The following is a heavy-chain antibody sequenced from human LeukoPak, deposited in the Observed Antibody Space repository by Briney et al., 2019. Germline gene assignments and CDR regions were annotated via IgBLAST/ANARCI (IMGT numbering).Heavy chain of an antibody. J-gene: IGHJ2*01. D-gene: IGHD2-2*01. CDR2: IYSSGST. CDR3: ARGQYHLLYWYFDL. CDR1: GGSISSYY. Sequence: SETLSLTCTVSGGSISSYYWSWIRQPAGKGLEWIGRIYSSGSTNYSPSLKSRVTMSVDTSKNQFSMKLSSVTAADTAVYYCARGQYHLLYWYFDLWGRGTLVTVSS. V-gene: IGHV4-4*07.